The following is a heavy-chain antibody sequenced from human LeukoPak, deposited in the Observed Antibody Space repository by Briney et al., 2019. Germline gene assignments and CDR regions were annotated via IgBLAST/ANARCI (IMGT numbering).Heavy chain of an antibody. V-gene: IGHV3-15*01. J-gene: IGHJ3*02. Sequence: PGGSLRLSCAASGFIFSRAWMSWIRQAPGKGLEWVGRIKSNSAGGTSDFTAPVRGRFTISRDDSKSTVYLQMNSLKAEDTAVYYCTEMNDKDAFKIWGQGTMVTVSS. CDR1: GFIFSRAW. CDR3: TEMNDKDAFKI. CDR2: IKSNSAGGTS. D-gene: IGHD1-1*01.